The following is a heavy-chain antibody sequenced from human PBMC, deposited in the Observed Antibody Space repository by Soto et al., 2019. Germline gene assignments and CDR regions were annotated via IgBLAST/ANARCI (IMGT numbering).Heavy chain of an antibody. Sequence: QVQVQEAGPGLAKPSQTLSLTCTVSGGSISSGGYFWSWSRQHPGKGLEWIGYIYYSGSTYYNPSLKSRVTISVDTSKNQLTLKLSSVTAADTAVYYSARFGSSWTFEYWGQGNLVTVSS. J-gene: IGHJ4*02. CDR2: IYYSGST. D-gene: IGHD6-13*01. CDR1: GGSISSGGYF. V-gene: IGHV4-31*03. CDR3: ARFGSSWTFEY.